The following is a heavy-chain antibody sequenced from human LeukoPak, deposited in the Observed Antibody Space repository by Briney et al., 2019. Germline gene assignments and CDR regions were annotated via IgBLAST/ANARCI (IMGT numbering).Heavy chain of an antibody. V-gene: IGHV1-18*01. CDR2: ISAYNGNT. CDR1: GYTFTSYG. Sequence: ASVKVSCKASGYTFTSYGISWVRQAPGQGLEWMGWISAYNGNTNYAQKLQGRVTMTTDTSTSTAYMELSSLRSEDTAVYYCARRTDIVVVPAASFYGMDVWGQGTTVTVSS. J-gene: IGHJ6*02. D-gene: IGHD2-2*01. CDR3: ARRTDIVVVPAASFYGMDV.